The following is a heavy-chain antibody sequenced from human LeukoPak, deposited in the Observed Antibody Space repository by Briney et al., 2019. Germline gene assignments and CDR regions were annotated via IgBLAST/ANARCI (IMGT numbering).Heavy chain of an antibody. CDR2: IYYSGST. D-gene: IGHD3-3*01. J-gene: IGHJ4*02. CDR1: GGSISSYY. Sequence: PSETLSLTCTVSGGSISSYYWSWIRQPPGKGLEWIGYIYYSGSTNYNPSLKSRVTISVDTSKNQFSLKLSSVTAVDTAVYYCARGRFGNYDFWSGYYYIFDYWGQGTLVTVSS. CDR3: ARGRFGNYDFWSGYYYIFDY. V-gene: IGHV4-59*01.